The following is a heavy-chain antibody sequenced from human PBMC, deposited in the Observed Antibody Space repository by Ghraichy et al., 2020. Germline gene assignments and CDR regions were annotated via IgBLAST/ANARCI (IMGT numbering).Heavy chain of an antibody. J-gene: IGHJ6*02. V-gene: IGHV1-18*01. CDR3: ARDSGPKGWFPKDYYYGMDV. CDR1: GYTFTSYG. Sequence: ASVKVSCKASGYTFTSYGFSRVRQAPGQGLEWMGWISAYNGNTNYAQKLQGRVTMTTDTSTSTAYMELRSLRSDDTAVYYCARDSGPKGWFPKDYYYGMDVWGQGTTVTVSS. D-gene: IGHD2-15*01. CDR2: ISAYNGNT.